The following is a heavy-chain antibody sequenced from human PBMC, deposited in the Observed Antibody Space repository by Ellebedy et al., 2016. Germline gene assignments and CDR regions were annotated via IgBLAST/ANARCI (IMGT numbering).Heavy chain of an antibody. J-gene: IGHJ4*02. V-gene: IGHV3-30*03. CDR1: GFTFSTYW. CDR2: ISYDGSNR. Sequence: GESLKISCAASGFTFSTYWMHWVRQAPGKGLEWVAVISYDGSNRYHADSVEGRFTISRDNSKHTLYLQMNSLRSGDTAVYYCVRELVGGNFDYWGQGTLVTVSS. CDR3: VRELVGGNFDY.